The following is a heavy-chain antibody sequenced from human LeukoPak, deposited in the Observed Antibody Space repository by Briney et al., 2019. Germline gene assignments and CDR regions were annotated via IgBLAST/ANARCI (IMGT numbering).Heavy chain of an antibody. V-gene: IGHV3-74*01. CDR3: ARAADYYASGIFY. Sequence: PGGSLRLFCAASGFTFSNYWMHWVRQAPGKGLVWVSRINTDGSTTTYADSVKGRFTISRDNAKNTLYLQMNSLRAEDTAVYYCARAADYYASGIFYWGQGTLVTVSS. J-gene: IGHJ4*02. CDR2: INTDGSTT. D-gene: IGHD3-10*01. CDR1: GFTFSNYW.